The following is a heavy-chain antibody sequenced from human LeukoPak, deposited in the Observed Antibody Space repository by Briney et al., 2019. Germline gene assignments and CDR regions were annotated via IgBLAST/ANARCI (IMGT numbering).Heavy chain of an antibody. CDR2: IYHSESGSS. Sequence: SETLSLTCSVSGGSIISSNYYWGWIRQPPGKGLEWIGSIYHSESGSSYYNPSLKTRVTISGDTSKNQFFLRLSSVTAADTAVYYCASTLRFLPYRRFDYWGQGTLVTVPS. D-gene: IGHD3-3*01. V-gene: IGHV4-39*01. J-gene: IGHJ4*02. CDR3: ASTLRFLPYRRFDY. CDR1: GGSIISSNYY.